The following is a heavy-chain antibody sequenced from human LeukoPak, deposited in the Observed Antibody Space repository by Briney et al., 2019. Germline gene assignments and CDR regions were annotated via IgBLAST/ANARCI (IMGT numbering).Heavy chain of an antibody. CDR2: IIPIFGTA. J-gene: IGHJ4*02. D-gene: IGHD3-22*01. CDR3: ARDGGDYYDSSGYYFDY. V-gene: IGHV1-69*01. CDR1: GGTFSSYA. Sequence: SVKVSFTASGGTFSSYAISWVRQAPGQGLEWMGGIIPIFGTANYAQKFQGRVTITADESTSTAYMELSSLRSEDTAVYYCARDGGDYYDSSGYYFDYWGQGTLVTVSS.